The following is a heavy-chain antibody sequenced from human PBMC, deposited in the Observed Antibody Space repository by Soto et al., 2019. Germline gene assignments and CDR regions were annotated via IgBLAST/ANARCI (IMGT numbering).Heavy chain of an antibody. V-gene: IGHV1-69*08. Sequence: QVQLVQSGAEVKKPGSSVKVSCKASGGTFSSYTISWVRQAPGRGLEWMGRIIPILGIANYAQKFQGRVTITADKSTSTAYMELSSLRSEDTAVYYCARDDSSVAFDIWGQGTMVTVSS. D-gene: IGHD3-22*01. CDR1: GGTFSSYT. J-gene: IGHJ3*02. CDR2: IIPILGIA. CDR3: ARDDSSVAFDI.